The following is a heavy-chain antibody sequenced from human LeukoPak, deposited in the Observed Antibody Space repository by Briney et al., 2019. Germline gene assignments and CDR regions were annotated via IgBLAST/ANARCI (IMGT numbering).Heavy chain of an antibody. CDR1: GFTFSSYS. V-gene: IGHV3-21*01. CDR3: ARDGPHTTSYDY. D-gene: IGHD1-14*01. CDR2: ISSSSSYI. J-gene: IGHJ4*02. Sequence: GGSLRLSCAASGFTFSSYSMNWVRQAPGKGLEWVSSISSSSSYIYYADSVKGRFTISRDNAKNSLYLQMNSLRAEDTAVYYCARDGPHTTSYDYWGQATLVTVSS.